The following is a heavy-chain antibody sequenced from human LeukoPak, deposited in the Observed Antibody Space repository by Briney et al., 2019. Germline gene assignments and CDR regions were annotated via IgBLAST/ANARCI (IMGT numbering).Heavy chain of an antibody. D-gene: IGHD6-19*01. CDR1: GFTFSSYG. CDR2: TSYDGSNK. Sequence: PGGSLRLSCAASGFTFSSYGMHWVRQAPGKGLEWVAVTSYDGSNKYYADSVKGRFTISRDNSKNTLYLQMNSLRAEDTAVYYCAKDSQQWLMYYFDYWGQGTLVTVSS. CDR3: AKDSQQWLMYYFDY. V-gene: IGHV3-30*18. J-gene: IGHJ4*02.